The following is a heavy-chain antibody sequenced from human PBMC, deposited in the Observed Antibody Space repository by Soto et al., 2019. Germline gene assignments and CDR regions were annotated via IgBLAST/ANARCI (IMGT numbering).Heavy chain of an antibody. V-gene: IGHV1-69*12. CDR2: IIPIFGTA. Sequence: QVQLVQSGAEVKKPGSSVKVSCKASGGTFSSYAISWVRQAPGQGLEWMGGIIPIFGTANYAQKFQGRVTITADESTSTAYVELSSLRSEDTAVYYCARATMITFGGVIVEDWYFDLWGRGTLVTVSS. J-gene: IGHJ2*01. D-gene: IGHD3-16*02. CDR3: ARATMITFGGVIVEDWYFDL. CDR1: GGTFSSYA.